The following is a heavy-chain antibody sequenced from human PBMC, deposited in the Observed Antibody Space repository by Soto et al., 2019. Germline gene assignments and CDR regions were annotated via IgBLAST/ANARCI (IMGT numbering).Heavy chain of an antibody. J-gene: IGHJ5*02. V-gene: IGHV4-59*01. CDR1: GGSISLYF. CDR3: AHFSDLEWFDP. Sequence: QVQLQESGPGLVRPSETLSLTCTVSGGSISLYFLSWIRQSPGKGLEWIGSIFYTGSTTYNPSLKSRVTISIDTSKNQFSLKLSSLTAADTSVYYCAHFSDLEWFDPWGQGTLVTVSS. D-gene: IGHD2-21*01. CDR2: IFYTGST.